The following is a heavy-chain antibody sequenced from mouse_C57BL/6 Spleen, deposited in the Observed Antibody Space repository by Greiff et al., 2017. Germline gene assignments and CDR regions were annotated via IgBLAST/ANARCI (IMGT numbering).Heavy chain of an antibody. CDR1: GYTFTSYT. CDR2: INPSSGYT. D-gene: IGHD2-2*01. CDR3: ARGDGYDADGYYAMDY. J-gene: IGHJ4*01. V-gene: IGHV1-4*01. Sequence: QVHVKQSGAELARPGASVKMSCKASGYTFTSYTMHWVKLRPGQGLEWIGYINPSSGYTKYNQKFKDKATLTADKSSSTAYMQLSSLTSEDSAVYYCARGDGYDADGYYAMDYWGQGTSVTVSS.